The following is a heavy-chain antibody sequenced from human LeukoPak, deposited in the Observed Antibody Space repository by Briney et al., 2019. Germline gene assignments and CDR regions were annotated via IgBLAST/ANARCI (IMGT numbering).Heavy chain of an antibody. J-gene: IGHJ4*02. CDR2: ISGSGGST. CDR1: GFTFSSYA. CDR3: AKGRSSSWFHYFDY. V-gene: IGHV3-23*01. D-gene: IGHD6-13*01. Sequence: GGSLRLSCAASGFTFSSYAMSWVRQAPGKGLEWVSAISGSGGSTYYADSVKGRFTISRDNSKNTPYLQMNSLRAEDTAVYYCAKGRSSSWFHYFDYWGQGTLVTVSS.